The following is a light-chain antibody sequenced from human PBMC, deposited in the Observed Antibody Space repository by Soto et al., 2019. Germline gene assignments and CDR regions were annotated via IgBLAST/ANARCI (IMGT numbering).Light chain of an antibody. Sequence: DLQITPSPSTLSGSFGDRSTITFRASQSISRWLAWFQQKPGKAPKLLIYQASTLETGVPSRFSGSGSGTDFTLTISSLQPEDFAVYYCQQARRFPITFGQGRRLEI. CDR3: QQARRFPIT. CDR1: QSISRW. V-gene: IGKV1-5*03. J-gene: IGKJ5*01. CDR2: QAS.